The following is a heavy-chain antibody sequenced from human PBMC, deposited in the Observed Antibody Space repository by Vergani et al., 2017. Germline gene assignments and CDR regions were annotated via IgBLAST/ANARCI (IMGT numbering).Heavy chain of an antibody. CDR2: IYYSGST. Sequence: QVQLQESGPGLVKPSQTLSLTCTVSGGSISSYYWSWIRQPPGKGLEWIGYIYYSGSTNYNPSLKSRVTISVDTSKNQFSLKLSSVTAADTAVYYCASKAANDGYDNYGMDVWGQGTTVTVSS. V-gene: IGHV4-59*01. CDR1: GGSISSYY. J-gene: IGHJ6*02. D-gene: IGHD6-25*01. CDR3: ASKAANDGYDNYGMDV.